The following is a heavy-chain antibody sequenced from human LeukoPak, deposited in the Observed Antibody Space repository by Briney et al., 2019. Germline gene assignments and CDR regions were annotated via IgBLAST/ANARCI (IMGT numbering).Heavy chain of an antibody. D-gene: IGHD6-19*01. CDR2: ISSGSSTI. CDR1: GFTFSSYS. V-gene: IGHV3-48*02. Sequence: PGGSLRLSCAASGFTFSSYSMNWVRQAPGKGLEWVSYISSGSSTIYYADSVKGRFTISRDNAKNSLYLQMNSLRDEDTAVYYCARVGYSSGWYGWFDPWGQGTLVTVSS. J-gene: IGHJ5*02. CDR3: ARVGYSSGWYGWFDP.